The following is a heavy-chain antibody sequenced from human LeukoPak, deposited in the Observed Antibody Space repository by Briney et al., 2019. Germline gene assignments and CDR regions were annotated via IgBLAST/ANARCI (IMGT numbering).Heavy chain of an antibody. CDR1: GFTFSSYS. Sequence: GGSLRLSCAASGFTFSSYSMNWVRQAPGEGLEWVSSISSRSSYIYYADLVKGRFTISRDNAKNSLYLQMNSLRAEDTAVYYCARAPVYYDETRGYLKISNWYFDLWGRGTLVTVSS. V-gene: IGHV3-21*01. CDR2: ISSRSSYI. CDR3: ARAPVYYDETRGYLKISNWYFDL. J-gene: IGHJ2*01. D-gene: IGHD3-22*01.